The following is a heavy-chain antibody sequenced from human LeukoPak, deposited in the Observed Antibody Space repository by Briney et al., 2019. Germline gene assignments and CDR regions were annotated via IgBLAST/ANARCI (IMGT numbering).Heavy chain of an antibody. J-gene: IGHJ5*02. V-gene: IGHV4-4*07. D-gene: IGHD3-10*01. CDR3: ARYGSGSYRWFDP. Sequence: PSETLSLTCTVSGYSISSGYYWSWIRQPAGKGLEWIGRIYTSGSTNYNPSLKSRVTMSVDTSKNQFSLKLSSVTAADTAVYYCARYGSGSYRWFDPWGQGTLVTVSS. CDR2: IYTSGST. CDR1: GYSISSGYY.